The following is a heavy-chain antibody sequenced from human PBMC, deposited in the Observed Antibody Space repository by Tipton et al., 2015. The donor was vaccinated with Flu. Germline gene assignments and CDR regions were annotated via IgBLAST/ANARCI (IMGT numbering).Heavy chain of an antibody. CDR1: GGSIRGYY. D-gene: IGHD2-21*01. J-gene: IGHJ4*02. Sequence: TLSLTCTVSGGSIRGYYWNWIQQFPGKGLEWIGFVYYTGSTNYKSSLKSRVTISTDTSTNQVSLKMNSVIAADTAVYYCARGPPGPSIRAYYFDIWGQGALVTVPS. V-gene: IGHV4-59*01. CDR2: VYYTGST. CDR3: ARGPPGPSIRAYYFDI.